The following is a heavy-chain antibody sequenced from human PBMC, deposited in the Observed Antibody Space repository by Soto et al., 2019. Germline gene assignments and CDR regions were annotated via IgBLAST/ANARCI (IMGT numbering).Heavy chain of an antibody. CDR3: AKDFNYGSGTYYGTDDAFGI. J-gene: IGHJ3*02. D-gene: IGHD3-10*01. CDR1: GNSITRGDYY. CDR2: VSYSGST. Sequence: PSETLSLTCSVSGNSITRGDYYCSWIRQHPGKGLEWIGYVSYSGSTFYNPSLKSRVTISVDTSKNQVSLRLTSVTAADTAVYYCAKDFNYGSGTYYGTDDAFGIWGQGTMVTVSS. V-gene: IGHV4-31*03.